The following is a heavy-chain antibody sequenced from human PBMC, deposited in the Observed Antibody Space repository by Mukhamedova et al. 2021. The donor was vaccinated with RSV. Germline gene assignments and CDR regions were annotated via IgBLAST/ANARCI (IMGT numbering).Heavy chain of an antibody. J-gene: IGHJ5*01. V-gene: IGHV3-49*02. CDR3: SRFRYGQGWFDS. CDR2: IRAKAYGETT. D-gene: IGHD3-16*01. Sequence: IRAKAYGETTDYAASVKDRFTISRDDSRSIAYLQMNNLKTEDTAVYYCSRFRYGQGWFDSWGQGTLVTVPS.